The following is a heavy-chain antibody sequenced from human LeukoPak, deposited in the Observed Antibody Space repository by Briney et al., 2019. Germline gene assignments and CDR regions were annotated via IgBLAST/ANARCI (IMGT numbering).Heavy chain of an antibody. CDR3: ARRTVTTLRYFDY. CDR1: GLSFSSYS. D-gene: IGHD4-17*01. CDR2: ISSSSSYI. V-gene: IGHV3-21*01. Sequence: GGSLRLSCAASGLSFSSYSMTWVRQAPGKGLEWVSSISSSSSYIYYADSVKGRFTISRDNAKSSLYLQMNSLRAEDTAVYYCARRTVTTLRYFDYWGQGTLVTVSS. J-gene: IGHJ4*02.